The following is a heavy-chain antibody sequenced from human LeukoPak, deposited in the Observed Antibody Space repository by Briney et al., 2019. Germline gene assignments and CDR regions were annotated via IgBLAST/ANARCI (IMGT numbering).Heavy chain of an antibody. CDR1: GFTFSDYY. D-gene: IGHD1-26*01. Sequence: GGSLRLSCAASGFTFSDYYMSWIRQAPGKGLEWVSYISSSGSTIYYADSVKGRFTISRDNAKNSLYLQMNSLRAEDTAVYYCARDSYRGSQRAFFDYWGQGTLVTVSS. V-gene: IGHV3-11*01. J-gene: IGHJ4*02. CDR2: ISSSGSTI. CDR3: ARDSYRGSQRAFFDY.